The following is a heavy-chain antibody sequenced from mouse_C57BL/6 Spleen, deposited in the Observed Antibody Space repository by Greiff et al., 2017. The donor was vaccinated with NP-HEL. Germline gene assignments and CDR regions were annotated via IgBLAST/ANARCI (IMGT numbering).Heavy chain of an antibody. Sequence: VMLVESGPELVKPGASVKISCKASGYAFSSSWMNWVKQRPGKGLEWIGRIYPGGGDTNYNGKFKGRATLTADKSSSTAYMQLSSLTSEDSAVYFGARRSNYAWFAYWGQGTLVTVSA. CDR1: GYAFSSSW. CDR2: IYPGGGDT. D-gene: IGHD2-5*01. V-gene: IGHV1-82*01. CDR3: ARRSNYAWFAY. J-gene: IGHJ3*01.